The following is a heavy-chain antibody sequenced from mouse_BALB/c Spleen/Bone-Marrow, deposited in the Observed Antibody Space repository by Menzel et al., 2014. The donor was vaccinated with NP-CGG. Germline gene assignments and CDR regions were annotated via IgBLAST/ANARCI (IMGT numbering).Heavy chain of an antibody. Sequence: QVQLKDSGPGLVAPSQSLSITCTVSGFSLISYGVHWVRQPPGKGLEWLGVIWTSGSTDYNSALMSRLSISKDNSKSQVFLKMNSLQTDDTAMYYCARGMGLRLSGYAMDYWGQGTSVTVSS. CDR2: IWTSGST. CDR3: ARGMGLRLSGYAMDY. V-gene: IGHV2-9*02. J-gene: IGHJ4*01. D-gene: IGHD2-4*01. CDR1: GFSLISYG.